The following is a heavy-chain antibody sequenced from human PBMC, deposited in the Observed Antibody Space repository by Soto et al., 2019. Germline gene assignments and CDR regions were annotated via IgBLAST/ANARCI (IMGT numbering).Heavy chain of an antibody. CDR3: ERVAMVRGFDH. CDR2: IYHSGST. CDR1: RGSISSSNW. V-gene: IGHV4-4*02. Sequence: QVQLQESGPGLVKPSGTLSLTCAGSRGSISSSNWWSWVRQPPGKGLEWIGEIYHSGSTHYTPSLKSRVTISVDKSKNHFALKLSSVTSASTAVYYCERVAMVRGFDHWGQGTLVTVSS. J-gene: IGHJ4*02. D-gene: IGHD3-10*01.